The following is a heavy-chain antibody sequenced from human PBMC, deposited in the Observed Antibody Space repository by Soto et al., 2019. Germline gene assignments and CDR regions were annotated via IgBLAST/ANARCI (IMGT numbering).Heavy chain of an antibody. CDR1: GGTFSSYT. J-gene: IGHJ6*03. CDR2: IIPILGIA. CDR3: ARGHLTGNYYYYYYMDV. V-gene: IGHV1-69*02. D-gene: IGHD7-27*01. Sequence: KVSCKASGGTFSSYTISWVRQAPGQGLEWMGRIIPILGIANYAQKFQGRVTITADKSTSTAYMELSSLRSEDTTVYYCARGHLTGNYYYYYYMDVWRKGTTVTVSS.